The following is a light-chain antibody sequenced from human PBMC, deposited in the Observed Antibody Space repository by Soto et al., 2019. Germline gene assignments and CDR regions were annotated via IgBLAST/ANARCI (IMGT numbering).Light chain of an antibody. CDR3: QQYDDWLRLT. CDR1: QTVNIY. CDR2: GAS. V-gene: IGKV3D-15*01. J-gene: IGKJ4*02. Sequence: EIVLTQSPATLSVSPGERATLSCRASQTVNIYLAWYQQKPGQAPRLLIFGASYRATGIPARFSGSGSGTEFNLTISSLQSEDVAVYFCQQYDDWLRLTFGGGTKVDIK.